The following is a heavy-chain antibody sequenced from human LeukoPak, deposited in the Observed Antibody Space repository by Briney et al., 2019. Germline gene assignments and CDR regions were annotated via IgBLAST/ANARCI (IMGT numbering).Heavy chain of an antibody. D-gene: IGHD2-15*01. CDR3: ARDCSGGSCYDGVDY. V-gene: IGHV1-18*01. Sequence: GASVKVSCKASGYTFTRYGISWVRQAPGQGLEWMGWISGYNGNIKYAQKFQGRVTMTTDTSTSTAYMELRSLRSDDTAVYYCARDCSGGSCYDGVDYWSQGTLVTVSS. J-gene: IGHJ4*02. CDR1: GYTFTRYG. CDR2: ISGYNGNI.